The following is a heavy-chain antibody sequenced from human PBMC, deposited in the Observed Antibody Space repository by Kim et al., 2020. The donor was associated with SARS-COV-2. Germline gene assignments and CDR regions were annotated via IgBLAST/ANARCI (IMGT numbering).Heavy chain of an antibody. CDR1: GDSVSSNTFY. CDR3: VRCRHGYSSLHP. Sequence: SETLSLTCAVTGDSVSSNTFYWNWIRQTPGKGLEWIGYLVHTGATNYNPSVKSRATMTLDTSKNQFSLILNSVTVADTAVYYCVRCRHGYSSLHPWG. CDR2: LVHTGAT. J-gene: IGHJ5*02. V-gene: IGHV4-61*01. D-gene: IGHD5-18*01.